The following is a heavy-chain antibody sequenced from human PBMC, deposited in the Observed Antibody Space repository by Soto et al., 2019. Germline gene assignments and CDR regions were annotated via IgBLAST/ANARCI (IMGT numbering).Heavy chain of an antibody. D-gene: IGHD1-20*01. V-gene: IGHV4-59*01. CDR2: AHYTGTT. Sequence: QVHLEESGPGLVKPSETLSLKCTVSGVSISGYYWSWIRQPPGKGLQWIGYAHYTGTTIYNPSLNNRVTISADPSKRQFSLHLRSVSSADTALYFCAATYKDGYFDYWGRGTPVTVST. CDR3: AATYKDGYFDY. J-gene: IGHJ2*01. CDR1: GVSISGYY.